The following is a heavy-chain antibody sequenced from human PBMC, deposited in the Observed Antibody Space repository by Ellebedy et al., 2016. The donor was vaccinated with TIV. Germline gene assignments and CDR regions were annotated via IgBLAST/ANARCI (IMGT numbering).Heavy chain of an antibody. V-gene: IGHV3-74*01. J-gene: IGHJ6*02. CDR2: INSVGSST. CDR1: GFTFSRYS. CDR3: ARDLGRKIVVVKRDGDYGMDV. D-gene: IGHD2-15*01. Sequence: GGSLRLSCAASGFTFSRYSMSWVRQAPGKGLVWVSRINSVGSSTSYADSVKGRFTISRDNAKNTLYLQMNSLRAEDTAVYYCARDLGRKIVVVKRDGDYGMDVWGQGTTVTVSS.